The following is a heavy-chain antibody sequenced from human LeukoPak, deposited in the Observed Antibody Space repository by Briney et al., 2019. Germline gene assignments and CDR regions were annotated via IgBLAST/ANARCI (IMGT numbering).Heavy chain of an antibody. J-gene: IGHJ4*02. Sequence: SETLSVTCTVSGGSISSYYWSWIRQPPGKGLEWIGYIYYSGSTNYNPSLKSRVTISVDTSKNQFSLKLSSVTAADTAVYYCARTPPPTSSYYYGSGSAFDYWGQGTLVTVSS. V-gene: IGHV4-59*01. CDR3: ARTPPPTSSYYYGSGSAFDY. D-gene: IGHD3-10*01. CDR2: IYYSGST. CDR1: GGSISSYY.